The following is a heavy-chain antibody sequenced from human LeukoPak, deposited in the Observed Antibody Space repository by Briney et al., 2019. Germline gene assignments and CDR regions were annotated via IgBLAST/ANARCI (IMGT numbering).Heavy chain of an antibody. Sequence: GASVKVSCKASGYTFTDYYMLWVRQAPGQGFEWMGWINPNDGDTNYAQKFQGRVTMTRDTSISTAHMEVSRLRSDDTAVYYCARANFLYCSSSTCLLDYWGQGTLVTVSS. J-gene: IGHJ4*02. CDR2: INPNDGDT. CDR1: GYTFTDYY. CDR3: ARANFLYCSSSTCLLDY. V-gene: IGHV1-2*02. D-gene: IGHD2-2*01.